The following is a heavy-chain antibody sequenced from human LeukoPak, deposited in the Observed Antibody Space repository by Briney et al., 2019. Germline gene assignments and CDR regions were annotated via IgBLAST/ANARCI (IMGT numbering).Heavy chain of an antibody. CDR1: GFTFSSYA. V-gene: IGHV3-30*04. Sequence: GGSLTLSWAASGFTFSSYAMHWVRQAPGKGLEWVAVIPYDGSSKYYADSVKGRFTISRDNSKNTLYLQMNSLRAEDTAVYYCARGYSGYDLGEDYWGQGTLVTVSS. D-gene: IGHD5-12*01. CDR3: ARGYSGYDLGEDY. J-gene: IGHJ4*02. CDR2: IPYDGSSK.